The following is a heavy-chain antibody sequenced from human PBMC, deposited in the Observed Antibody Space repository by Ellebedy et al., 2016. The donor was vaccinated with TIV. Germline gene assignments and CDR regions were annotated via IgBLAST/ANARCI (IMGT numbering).Heavy chain of an antibody. V-gene: IGHV2-5*01. Sequence: SGPTLVKPTQTLTLTCTFSGFSLSTTEVTVGWVRQPPGKAPEWLAFIYGNDDKRYSPSLKSRLTITKDTSKNQVVLTLTNMDPMDTATYYCVHRTTVTSVDYWGQGTLVTVSS. CDR3: VHRTTVTSVDY. D-gene: IGHD4-17*01. CDR2: IYGNDDK. J-gene: IGHJ4*01. CDR1: GFSLSTTEVT.